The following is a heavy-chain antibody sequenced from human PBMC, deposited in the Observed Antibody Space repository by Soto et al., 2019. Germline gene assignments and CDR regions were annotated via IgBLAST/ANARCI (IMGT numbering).Heavy chain of an antibody. D-gene: IGHD5-18*01. CDR3: ARFPRGYSYGHFDY. Sequence: QVQLQESGPGLVKPSETLSLTCTVSGGSISSYYWSWIRQPPGKGLEWIGYIYYSGSTNYNPSLKSRVTISVDTSKNQFSLKLSAVTAADTAVYYSARFPRGYSYGHFDYWGQGTLVTVSS. CDR1: GGSISSYY. J-gene: IGHJ4*02. CDR2: IYYSGST. V-gene: IGHV4-59*01.